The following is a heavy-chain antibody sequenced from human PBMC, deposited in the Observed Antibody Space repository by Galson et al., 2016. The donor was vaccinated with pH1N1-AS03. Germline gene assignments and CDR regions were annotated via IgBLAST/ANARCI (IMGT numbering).Heavy chain of an antibody. CDR1: GDSITSGNYF. Sequence: TLSLTCTVSGDSITSGNYFWSWIRQPAGQGLEWIGRIDARGSANYNPSLKTRVTISLDTSSNQFSLKLRSVTAADTAVYYCARYYFEFLLEVVAVTGTEMGAFNIWGQGTAVTVSS. CDR2: IDARGSA. J-gene: IGHJ3*02. V-gene: IGHV4-61*02. CDR3: ARYYFEFLLEVVAVTGTEMGAFNI. D-gene: IGHD6-19*01.